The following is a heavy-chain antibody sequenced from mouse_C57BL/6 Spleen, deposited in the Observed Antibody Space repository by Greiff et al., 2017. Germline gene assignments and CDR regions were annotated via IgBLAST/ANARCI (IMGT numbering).Heavy chain of an antibody. Sequence: VQLQESGAELMKPGASVKLSCKATGYTFTGYWIEWVKQRPGHGLEWIGEILPGSGSTNYNEKFKGKATFTADTYSNTAYMQLSSLTTEDSAIYDCARSEYSNYVEAMDYWGQGTSVTVSS. V-gene: IGHV1-9*01. D-gene: IGHD2-5*01. CDR2: ILPGSGST. CDR1: GYTFTGYW. J-gene: IGHJ4*01. CDR3: ARSEYSNYVEAMDY.